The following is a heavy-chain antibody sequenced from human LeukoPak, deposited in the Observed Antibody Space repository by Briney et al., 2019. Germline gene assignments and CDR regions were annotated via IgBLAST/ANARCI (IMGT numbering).Heavy chain of an antibody. D-gene: IGHD5-18*01. Sequence: GGSLRLSCAASGYTFTSYDINWVRQATGQGLEWMGWMNPNSGNTGYAQKFQGRVTITRNTSISTAYMELSSLRSEDTAAYYCARSYVDTAMVDYWGQGTLVTVSS. CDR2: MNPNSGNT. CDR3: ARSYVDTAMVDY. CDR1: GYTFTSYD. V-gene: IGHV1-8*03. J-gene: IGHJ4*02.